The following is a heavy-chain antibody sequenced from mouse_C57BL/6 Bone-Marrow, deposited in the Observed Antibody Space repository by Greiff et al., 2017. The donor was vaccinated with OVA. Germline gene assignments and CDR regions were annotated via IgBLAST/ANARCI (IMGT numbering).Heavy chain of an antibody. CDR1: GYTFTSYW. CDR2: IDPSDSEP. J-gene: IGHJ3*01. CDR3: ARGYGSSYAWFAY. D-gene: IGHD1-1*01. Sequence: QVQLQQPGAELVRPGSSVKLSCKASGYTFTSYWMHWVKQRPIQGLEWIGNIDPSDSEPHYNQKFKDKATLTVDKSSSTAYMQLSSLTSEDSAVYYGARGYGSSYAWFAYWGQGTLVTVSA. V-gene: IGHV1-52*01.